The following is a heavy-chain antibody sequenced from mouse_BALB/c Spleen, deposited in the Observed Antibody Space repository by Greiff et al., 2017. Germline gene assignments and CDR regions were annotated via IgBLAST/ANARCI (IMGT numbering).Heavy chain of an antibody. CDR1: GYTFTDYE. CDR3: TRYYGSSYFDY. V-gene: IGHV1-15*01. J-gene: IGHJ2*01. D-gene: IGHD1-1*01. Sequence: VKLMESGAELVRPGASVTLSCKASGYTFTDYEMHWVKQTPVHGLEWIGAIDPETGGTAYNQKFKGKATLTADKSSSTAYMELRSLTSEDSAVYYCTRYYGSSYFDYWGQGTTLTVSS. CDR2: IDPETGGT.